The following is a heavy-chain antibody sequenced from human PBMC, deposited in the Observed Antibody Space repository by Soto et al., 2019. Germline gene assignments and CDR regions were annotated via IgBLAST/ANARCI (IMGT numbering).Heavy chain of an antibody. CDR2: INPSGGST. Sequence: QVQLVQSGAEVKKPGASVKVSCKASGYTFTSYYMHWVRQAPGQGLEWMGIINPSGGSTSYAQKFQGRVTMTRDTSTSTVYMELSSLRSEDTAVYYCARANFPERNYYGSGSYPSPYWGQGTLVTVSS. CDR3: ARANFPERNYYGSGSYPSPY. CDR1: GYTFTSYY. V-gene: IGHV1-46*03. D-gene: IGHD3-10*01. J-gene: IGHJ4*02.